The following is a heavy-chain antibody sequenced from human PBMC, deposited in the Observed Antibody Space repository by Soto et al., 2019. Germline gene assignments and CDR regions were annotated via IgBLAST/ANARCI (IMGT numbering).Heavy chain of an antibody. CDR3: ERRSVQPGHLDY. CDR2: INAGNGNT. D-gene: IGHD2-2*01. V-gene: IGHV1-3*01. J-gene: IGHJ4*02. CDR1: GYTFTSYA. Sequence: ASLNVSCNASGYTFTSYAMHWGRQAPGQRLEWMGWINAGNGNTKYSQRFQGRITITRDTSAGTAYMELTSLRSEDTAVYYCERRSVQPGHLDYCGKGTLVTVSS.